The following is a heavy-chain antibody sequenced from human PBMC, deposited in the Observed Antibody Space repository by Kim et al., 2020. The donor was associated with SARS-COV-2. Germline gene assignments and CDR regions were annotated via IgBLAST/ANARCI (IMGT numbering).Heavy chain of an antibody. V-gene: IGHV4-31*03. J-gene: IGHJ4*02. CDR1: GGSISSGGYY. CDR3: ARLVKEMGKYCSGGSCSDY. D-gene: IGHD2-15*01. Sequence: SETLSLTCTVSGGSISSGGYYWSWIRQHPGKGLEWIGYIYYSGSTYYNPSLKSRVTISVDTSKNQFSLKLSSVTAADTAVYYCARLVKEMGKYCSGGSCSDYWGQGTLVTVSS. CDR2: IYYSGST.